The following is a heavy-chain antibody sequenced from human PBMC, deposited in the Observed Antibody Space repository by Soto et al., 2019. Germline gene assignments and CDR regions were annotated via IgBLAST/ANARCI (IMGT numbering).Heavy chain of an antibody. CDR2: TAFDGSNK. Sequence: QVQLVESGGGVVQPGRSLRLSCAASGFTFSTYVMHWVRQAPGKGLEWVAVTAFDGSNKYYADSVKGRFTISRDNSKNXLYLQLNSLRAEDTAVYYCARDMGLGYSSGWYTIDYWGQGTLVTVSS. CDR3: ARDMGLGYSSGWYTIDY. CDR1: GFTFSTYV. V-gene: IGHV3-30-3*01. D-gene: IGHD6-19*01. J-gene: IGHJ4*02.